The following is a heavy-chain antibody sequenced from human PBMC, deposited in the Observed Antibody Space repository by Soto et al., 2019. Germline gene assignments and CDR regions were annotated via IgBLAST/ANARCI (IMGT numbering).Heavy chain of an antibody. CDR3: ARPRTVATTKGYDY. V-gene: IGHV1-69*13. J-gene: IGHJ4*02. D-gene: IGHD1-1*01. CDR2: IIPIFGLT. Sequence: ASVKVSCKSSGGSFSKNAINWVRQAPGQGLEWMGGIIPIFGLTNYAPEFQGRLTITADESTSTAYMELSSLRSEDTAVYYCARPRTVATTKGYDYWGQGTLVTVSS. CDR1: GGSFSKNA.